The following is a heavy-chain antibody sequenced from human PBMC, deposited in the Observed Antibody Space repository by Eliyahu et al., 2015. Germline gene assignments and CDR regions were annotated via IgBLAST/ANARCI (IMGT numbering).Heavy chain of an antibody. CDR3: ARAITAG. J-gene: IGHJ4*02. CDR1: GFTFXSYW. CDR2: IKQDGSEK. V-gene: IGHV3-7*01. Sequence: EVQLVESGGGLVQPGGSLRLSCAASGFTFXSYWMXWVRQAPGKGREWVANIKQDGSEKYYVDSVKGRFTISRDNAKNSLYLQMNSLRAEDTAVYYCARAITAGWGQGTLVTVSS. D-gene: IGHD1-20*01.